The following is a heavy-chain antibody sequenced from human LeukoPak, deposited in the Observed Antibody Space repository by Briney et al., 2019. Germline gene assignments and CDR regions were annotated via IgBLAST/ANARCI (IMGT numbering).Heavy chain of an antibody. V-gene: IGHV3-15*01. D-gene: IGHD6-13*01. CDR2: IKSKTDGGTP. CDR1: GFTFSNAW. CDR3: TGVSRSSWYDY. Sequence: GGALRLSCSASGFTFSNAWMSWVRQAPGKGPEWVGRIKSKTDGGTPDYAAPVKGRFTISRDDSKNTLYLQMNSLKTEDTAVYYCTGVSRSSWYDYWGQGTLVTVSS. J-gene: IGHJ4*02.